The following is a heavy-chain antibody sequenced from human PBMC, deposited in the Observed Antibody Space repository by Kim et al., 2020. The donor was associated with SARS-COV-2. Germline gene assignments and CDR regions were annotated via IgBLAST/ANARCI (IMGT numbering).Heavy chain of an antibody. J-gene: IGHJ4*01. CDR3: ARQLVVLPAAIHYFDY. V-gene: IGHV4-39*01. CDR1: GGSISSSSYY. CDR2: IYYSGST. Sequence: SETLSLTCTVSGGSISSSSYYWGWIRQPPGKGLEWIGSIYYSGSTYYNPSLKSRVTISVDTSKNQFSLKLSSVTAADTAVYYCARQLVVLPAAIHYFDY. D-gene: IGHD2-2*01.